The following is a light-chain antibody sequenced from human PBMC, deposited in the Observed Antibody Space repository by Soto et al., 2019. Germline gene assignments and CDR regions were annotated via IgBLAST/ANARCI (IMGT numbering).Light chain of an antibody. CDR1: SGSVSTSYY. J-gene: IGLJ3*02. CDR3: VLYMGSGIWV. Sequence: QTVVTQEPSFSVSPGGTVTLTCGLSSGSVSTSYYPSRYQQTPGQAPRTLIYSTNTRSSGVPDRSSGSILGNKAALTITGAQADDESDYYCVLYMGSGIWVFGGGTKLTVL. V-gene: IGLV8-61*01. CDR2: STN.